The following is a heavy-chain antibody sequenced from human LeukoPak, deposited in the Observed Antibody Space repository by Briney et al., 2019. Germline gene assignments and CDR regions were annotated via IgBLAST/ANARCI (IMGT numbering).Heavy chain of an antibody. D-gene: IGHD3/OR15-3a*01. CDR1: GYTFTSYD. V-gene: IGHV1-8*03. Sequence: ASVKVSCKASGYTFTSYDINWVRQATGQGLEWMGWMNPNSGNTGYAHKFQGRVTITRNTSISTAYMELSSLRSEDTAVYYCARGRKDWNYYYYYMDVWGKGTTVTVSS. J-gene: IGHJ6*03. CDR3: ARGRKDWNYYYYYMDV. CDR2: MNPNSGNT.